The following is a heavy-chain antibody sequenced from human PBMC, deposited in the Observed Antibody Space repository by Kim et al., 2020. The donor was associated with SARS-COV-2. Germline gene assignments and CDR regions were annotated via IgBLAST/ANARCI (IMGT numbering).Heavy chain of an antibody. V-gene: IGHV1-3*01. D-gene: IGHD6-13*01. Sequence: ASVKVSCKASGYTFTSYAMHWVRQAPGQRLEWMGWINAGNGNTKYSQKFQGRVTITRDTSASTAYMELSSLRSEDTAVYYCARDWVAAAAHPEYYFDYWGQGTLVTVSS. CDR2: INAGNGNT. CDR3: ARDWVAAAAHPEYYFDY. J-gene: IGHJ4*02. CDR1: GYTFTSYA.